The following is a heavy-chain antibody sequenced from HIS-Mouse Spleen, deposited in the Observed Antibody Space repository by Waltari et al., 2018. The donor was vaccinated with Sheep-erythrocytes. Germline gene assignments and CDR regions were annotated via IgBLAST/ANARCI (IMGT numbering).Heavy chain of an antibody. V-gene: IGHV4-31*03. CDR2: IYYSGST. CDR3: ARLITMVRGVTWYFDL. Sequence: QVQLQESGPGLVKPSQTLSLTCTVSGGSISSGGYYWSWIRLHPGKGLEWIGYIYYSGSTYYTPSLKSRVTISVDTSKNQFSLKLSSVTAADTAVYYCARLITMVRGVTWYFDLWGRGTLVTVSS. J-gene: IGHJ2*01. CDR1: GGSISSGGYY. D-gene: IGHD3-10*01.